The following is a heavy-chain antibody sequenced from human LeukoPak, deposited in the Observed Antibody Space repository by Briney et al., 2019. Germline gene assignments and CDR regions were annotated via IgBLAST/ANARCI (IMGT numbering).Heavy chain of an antibody. CDR2: IKEDGSEK. Sequence: GGSLRLSCAASGFTFSSNWMSWVRQAPGKGLEWVANIKEDGSEKYYVDSVKGRFAISRDNAKNSLYLQMNSLRAEDTAVYYCARDEYNWNVDAFDIWGQGTVVTVSS. CDR3: ARDEYNWNVDAFDI. V-gene: IGHV3-7*01. CDR1: GFTFSSNW. J-gene: IGHJ3*02. D-gene: IGHD1-20*01.